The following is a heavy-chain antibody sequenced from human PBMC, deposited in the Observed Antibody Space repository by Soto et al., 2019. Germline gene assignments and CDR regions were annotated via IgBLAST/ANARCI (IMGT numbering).Heavy chain of an antibody. CDR1: GFSLSTSGVG. V-gene: IGHV2-5*01. D-gene: IGHD3-22*01. Sequence: QITLKESGPTLVKPTQTLTLTCTFSGFSLSTSGVGVGWIRQPPGKALEWLALIYCNDDKRYSPSLKSRLTITKDTSKTQVVLKMTNMDPVDTATYYCATMTDLYDSSGYYFEYWGQGTLVTVSS. CDR3: ATMTDLYDSSGYYFEY. J-gene: IGHJ4*02. CDR2: IYCNDDK.